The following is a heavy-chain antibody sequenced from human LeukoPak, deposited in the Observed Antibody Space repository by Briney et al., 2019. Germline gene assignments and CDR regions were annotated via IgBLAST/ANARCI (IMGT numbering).Heavy chain of an antibody. Sequence: GGSLRLSCAASGFTFSSYAMSWVRQAPGKGLEWVSAISGSGGSTYYADSVKGRFTISRDNSKNTLYLQMNSLRAEDTAVYCCAKDQGQQWLDYYFDYWGQGTLVTVSS. CDR2: ISGSGGST. J-gene: IGHJ4*02. CDR3: AKDQGQQWLDYYFDY. D-gene: IGHD6-19*01. V-gene: IGHV3-23*01. CDR1: GFTFSSYA.